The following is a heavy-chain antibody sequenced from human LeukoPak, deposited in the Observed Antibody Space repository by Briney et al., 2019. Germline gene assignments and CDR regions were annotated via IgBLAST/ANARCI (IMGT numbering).Heavy chain of an antibody. V-gene: IGHV1-18*01. CDR3: ARDTSGDLDY. CDR1: GGTFSSYA. J-gene: IGHJ4*02. Sequence: GSSVKVSCKASGGTFSSYAISWVRQAPGQGLEWMGWINSNTGTTNYAQNFQDGVTMTTDTSTSTAFMELRSLRSDDTAVYYCARDTSGDLDYWGQGTLVTVSS. CDR2: INSNTGTT. D-gene: IGHD3-16*01.